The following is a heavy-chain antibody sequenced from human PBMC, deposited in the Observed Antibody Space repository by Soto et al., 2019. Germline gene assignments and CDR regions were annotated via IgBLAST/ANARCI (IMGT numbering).Heavy chain of an antibody. CDR1: GGSIGLYY. Sequence: SETLSLTCTVSGGSIGLYYWSWIRQPAGKGLEWIGRIYMNGNTNYNPSFRSRVTMSVDTSKNQLSLRLTSMTAADTAVYYCARDRGVVTAIDAFDIWGQGTMVT. D-gene: IGHD2-21*02. CDR3: ARDRGVVTAIDAFDI. V-gene: IGHV4-4*07. CDR2: IYMNGNT. J-gene: IGHJ3*02.